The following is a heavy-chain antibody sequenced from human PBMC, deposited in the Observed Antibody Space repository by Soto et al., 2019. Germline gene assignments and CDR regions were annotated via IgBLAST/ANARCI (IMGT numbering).Heavy chain of an antibody. Sequence: ASVKVSCRASGYTFTSYYMHWVRQAPGQGLEWMGWINPNSGGTNYAQKFQGRVTMTRDTSISTAYMELSRLRSDDTAVYYCARVKSRSAGPFDPWGQGTLVTVSS. CDR3: ARVKSRSAGPFDP. D-gene: IGHD1-1*01. CDR1: GYTFTSYY. J-gene: IGHJ5*02. CDR2: INPNSGGT. V-gene: IGHV1-2*02.